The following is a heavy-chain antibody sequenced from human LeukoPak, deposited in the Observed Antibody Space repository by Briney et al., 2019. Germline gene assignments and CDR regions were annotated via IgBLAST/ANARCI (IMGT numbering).Heavy chain of an antibody. D-gene: IGHD3-10*01. CDR2: IYPDDSNT. Sequence: GESLKISCKGSGYSFSNYWIAWVRQMPGKGLEWMGIIYPDDSNTRYSPSFQGQVTISADKSISIASLQWSSLKATDTAMYYCARTNLWFGELDAFDIWGQGTLVTVSS. V-gene: IGHV5-51*03. J-gene: IGHJ3*02. CDR3: ARTNLWFGELDAFDI. CDR1: GYSFSNYW.